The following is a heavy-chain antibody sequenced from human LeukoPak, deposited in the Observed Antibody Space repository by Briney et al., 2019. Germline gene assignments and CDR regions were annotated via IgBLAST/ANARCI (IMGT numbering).Heavy chain of an antibody. J-gene: IGHJ4*02. CDR2: IYSGGST. Sequence: SGGSLRLSCAASGFTVSSNYMSWVRQAPGKGLEWVSVIYSGGSTYYADSVKGRFTISRDNSKNTLYLQMNSLRAEDTAVYYCAASYDFWSGSFDYWGQGTLVTVSS. V-gene: IGHV3-53*01. CDR1: GFTVSSNY. CDR3: AASYDFWSGSFDY. D-gene: IGHD3-3*01.